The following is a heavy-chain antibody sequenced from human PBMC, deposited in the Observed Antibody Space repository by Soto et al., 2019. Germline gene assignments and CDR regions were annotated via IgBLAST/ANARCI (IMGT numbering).Heavy chain of an antibody. Sequence: GGSLRLSCAASGFTFSSYGMHWVRQAPGKGLEWVAVIWYDGSNKYYADSVKGRFTISRDNSKNTLYLQMNSLRAEDTAVYYCARDLNPTYYYDSSGYSTPFWFDPWGQGTLVTAPQ. V-gene: IGHV3-33*01. CDR1: GFTFSSYG. D-gene: IGHD3-22*01. CDR2: IWYDGSNK. J-gene: IGHJ5*02. CDR3: ARDLNPTYYYDSSGYSTPFWFDP.